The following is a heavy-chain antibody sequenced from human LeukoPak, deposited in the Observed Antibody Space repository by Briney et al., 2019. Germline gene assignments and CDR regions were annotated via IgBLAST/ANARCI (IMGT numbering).Heavy chain of an antibody. CDR3: ARFRAVAINGVFDY. V-gene: IGHV1-46*01. D-gene: IGHD6-19*01. CDR2: INPSGGIT. Sequence: ASVKLSCKASVVTFSSYAISSVPQSPRQRLKWMGIINPSGGITSYAQTFQCRVTTTRDMSTRKVYMELGSLRAEDTAVYYCARFRAVAINGVFDYWGQGTLVTVSS. J-gene: IGHJ4*02. CDR1: VVTFSSYA.